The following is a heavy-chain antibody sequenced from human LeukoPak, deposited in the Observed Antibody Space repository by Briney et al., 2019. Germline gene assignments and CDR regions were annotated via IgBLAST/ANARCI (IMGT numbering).Heavy chain of an antibody. CDR2: ISSSSSTI. CDR3: ARDSGAAAGFTRPYYYGMDV. V-gene: IGHV3-48*04. Sequence: GGSLRLSCAASGFTFSIYWMNWVRQAPGKGLEWVSYISSSSSTIYYADSVKGRFTISRDNAKNSLYLQMNSLRAEDTAVYYCARDSGAAAGFTRPYYYGMDVWGQGTTVTVSS. J-gene: IGHJ6*02. CDR1: GFTFSIYW. D-gene: IGHD6-13*01.